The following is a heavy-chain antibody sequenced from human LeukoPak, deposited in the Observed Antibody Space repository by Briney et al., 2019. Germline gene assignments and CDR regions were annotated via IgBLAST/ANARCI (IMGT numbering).Heavy chain of an antibody. D-gene: IGHD4-17*01. Sequence: SETLSLTCGVSGGSLSFYYWSWIRQSPGKGLEWIAEISQNGDSNYNMSLKSRVTISLDKSKNQFSLKLSSVTAADTAIYYCTREYGFMTTVFHAFDIWGQGTMVTVSS. CDR1: GGSLSFYY. J-gene: IGHJ3*02. V-gene: IGHV4-34*01. CDR2: ISQNGDS. CDR3: TREYGFMTTVFHAFDI.